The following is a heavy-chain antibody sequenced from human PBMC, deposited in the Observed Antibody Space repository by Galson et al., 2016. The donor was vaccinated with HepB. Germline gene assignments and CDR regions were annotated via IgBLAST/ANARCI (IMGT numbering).Heavy chain of an antibody. V-gene: IGHV3-33*01. J-gene: IGHJ6*02. CDR3: ARDPQYQLTNYYYYGMDV. D-gene: IGHD2-2*01. Sequence: SLRPSCAASGFTFSSYGMHWVRQAPGKGLEWVAIIWYDGSDKYYADSVKGRFTISRDNSKNTLSLQMNSLRAEDTAVYYCARDPQYQLTNYYYYGMDVWGQGTTVTV. CDR1: GFTFSSYG. CDR2: IWYDGSDK.